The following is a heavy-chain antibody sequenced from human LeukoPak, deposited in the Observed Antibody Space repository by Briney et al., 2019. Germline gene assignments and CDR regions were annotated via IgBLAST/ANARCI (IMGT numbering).Heavy chain of an antibody. CDR2: INQDGSTQ. J-gene: IGHJ4*02. CDR1: GFPFSGYW. Sequence: PGGSLRLFCAASGFPFSGYWMGWVRQAPGKGMEWVANINQDGSTQYYAASVKGRFTISRDNAKSSLYLQMNILRAEDTAVYYCSRSLDYLGQGALVTVSS. V-gene: IGHV3-7*01. CDR3: SRSLDY.